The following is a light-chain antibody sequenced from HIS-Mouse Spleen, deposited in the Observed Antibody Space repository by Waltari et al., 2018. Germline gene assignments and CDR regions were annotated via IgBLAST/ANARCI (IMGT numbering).Light chain of an antibody. J-gene: IGLJ2*01. CDR2: DVS. CDR1: SSDVGGYNY. CDR3: SSYTSSSTEV. V-gene: IGLV2-14*03. Sequence: QSALTQPASVSGSPGQSITISCTGTSSDVGGYNYVSWYQQHPGKATKLMIYDVSNRPSGVSNRVSGSKSGNTASLTISGLQAEDEADYYCSSYTSSSTEVFGGGTKLTVL.